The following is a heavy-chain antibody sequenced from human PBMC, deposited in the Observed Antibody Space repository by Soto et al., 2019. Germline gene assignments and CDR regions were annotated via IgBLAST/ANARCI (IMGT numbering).Heavy chain of an antibody. J-gene: IGHJ6*02. CDR3: ARDCMVTYYYYLMDV. CDR1: GGSVSSDNYY. CDR2: IYYSGSN. Sequence: QVHLQESGPGLVKPSETLSLTCTVSGGSVSSDNYYRTWIRQPPGKGLEWIGYIYYSGSNNYNPSLKSRVTISVDTSKNQFSLKLSSVTAADTAVYYCARDCMVTYYYYLMDVWGQGTTVTVSS. V-gene: IGHV4-61*01. D-gene: IGHD5-18*01.